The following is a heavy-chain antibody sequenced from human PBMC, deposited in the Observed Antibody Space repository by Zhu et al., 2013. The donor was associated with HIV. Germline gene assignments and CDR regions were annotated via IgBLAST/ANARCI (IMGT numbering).Heavy chain of an antibody. D-gene: IGHD3-3*01. CDR1: GYTFTTYA. CDR3: ARGSTLGITILGPTDWFDP. Sequence: QVQLVQSGAEVKKPGASVKVSCKASGYTFTTYAISWVRQAPGQGLEWMGWISPYNGNTNYAQKFQGRITMTTDTSTTTAYMELRSLRSDDTAVYYCARGSTLGITILGPTDWFDPGPGNLVSVSS. J-gene: IGHJ5*02. CDR2: ISPYNGNT. V-gene: IGHV1-18*01.